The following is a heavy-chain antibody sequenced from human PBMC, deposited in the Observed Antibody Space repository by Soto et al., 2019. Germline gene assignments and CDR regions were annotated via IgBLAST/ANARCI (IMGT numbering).Heavy chain of an antibody. D-gene: IGHD6-19*01. CDR2: ISSSGTSA. Sequence: QVQLEESGGGLVKPGGSLRLSCAASGFTFSAVYMSWIRQAPNKGLEYISSISSSGTSANYADSVKGRITISRDNAKNSLYLQMNSLRAEDTAVYYCASERGAVTGQSVDYWGQGALVTVSS. CDR1: GFTFSAVY. V-gene: IGHV3-11*05. J-gene: IGHJ4*02. CDR3: ASERGAVTGQSVDY.